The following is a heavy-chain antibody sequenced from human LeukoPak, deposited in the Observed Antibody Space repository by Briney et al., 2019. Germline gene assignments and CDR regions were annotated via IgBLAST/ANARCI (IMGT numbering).Heavy chain of an antibody. CDR3: ARDRPGSYWYFDL. J-gene: IGHJ2*01. CDR1: GGSISSYY. D-gene: IGHD3-10*01. V-gene: IGHV4-59*01. CDR2: IYYLGST. Sequence: PSEALSLTCTVSGGSISSYYWSWIRQPPGKGLEWVGHIYYLGSTNYNPSLKSRVTISIDTSKNYFSLKLNSVIAADTAVYYCARDRPGSYWYFDLWGRGTLVTVSS.